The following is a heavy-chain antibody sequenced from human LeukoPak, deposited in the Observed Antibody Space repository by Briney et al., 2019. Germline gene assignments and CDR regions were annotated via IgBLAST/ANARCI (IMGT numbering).Heavy chain of an antibody. CDR3: AKEAVNYYDSSGYFDDAFDI. CDR2: ISSTGSYI. D-gene: IGHD3-22*01. J-gene: IGHJ3*02. V-gene: IGHV3-21*01. Sequence: GGSLRLSCAASGFSFSSYSMNWVRQAPGKGLEWVSSISSTGSYIYYADSVKGRFTISRDNSKNTLYLQMNSLRAEDTAVYYCAKEAVNYYDSSGYFDDAFDIWGQGTMVTVSS. CDR1: GFSFSSYS.